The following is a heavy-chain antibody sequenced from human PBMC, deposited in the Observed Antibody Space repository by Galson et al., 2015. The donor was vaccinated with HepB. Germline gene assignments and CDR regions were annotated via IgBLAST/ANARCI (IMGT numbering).Heavy chain of an antibody. V-gene: IGHV1-24*01. J-gene: IGHJ6*02. CDR2: FDREHGET. CDR1: GYTLAELS. Sequence: SVKVSCKVPGYTLAELSMHWVRQAPGEGLEWMGAFDREHGETIYAQKFQGRVTMTEDTSTDTTYMELSSLRSEDAAVYYCATGKRFTSSWYIADYYYYGMDVWGQGTTVTVSS. CDR3: ATGKRFTSSWYIADYYYYGMDV. D-gene: IGHD6-13*01.